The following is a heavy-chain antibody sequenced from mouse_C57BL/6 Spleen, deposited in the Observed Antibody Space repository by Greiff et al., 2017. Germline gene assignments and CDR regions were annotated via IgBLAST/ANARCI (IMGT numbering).Heavy chain of an antibody. CDR3: ARSPWALRAMDD. CDR2: INPNNGGT. J-gene: IGHJ4*01. D-gene: IGHD1-1*01. CDR1: GYTFTDYY. Sequence: EVQLQQSGPELVKPGASVTISCKASGYTFTDYYMNWVKQSHGKSLEWIGDINPNNGGTSYNQKFKGKATLTVDKSSSTAYMARRSLTSEDSAVYYCARSPWALRAMDDWGQGTSVTVSS. V-gene: IGHV1-26*01.